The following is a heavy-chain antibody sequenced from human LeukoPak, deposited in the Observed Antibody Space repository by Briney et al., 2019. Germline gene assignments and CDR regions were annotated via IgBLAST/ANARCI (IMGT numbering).Heavy chain of an antibody. V-gene: IGHV3-23*01. CDR3: AKDPALLWFGESFFDC. J-gene: IGHJ4*02. CDR2: ISGSGGST. Sequence: GGSLRLSCAASGFTFSSYAMSWVRQAPGKGLEWVSAISGSGGSTYYADSVKGRFTISRDNSKNTLYLQMNSLRAEDTAVYYCAKDPALLWFGESFFDCWGQGTLVTVSS. D-gene: IGHD3-10*01. CDR1: GFTFSSYA.